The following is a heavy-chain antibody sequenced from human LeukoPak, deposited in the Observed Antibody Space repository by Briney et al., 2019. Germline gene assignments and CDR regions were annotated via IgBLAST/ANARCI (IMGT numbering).Heavy chain of an antibody. CDR3: ARGVKERSSARFGY. V-gene: IGHV4-34*01. CDR1: GGSFSGYY. Sequence: SETLSLTCAVYGGSFSGYYWSWIRQPPGKGLEWIGEINHSGSTNYNPSLKSRVTISVDTSKNQFSLKLSSVTAADTAVYYCARGVKERSSARFGYLGQGTLVTVSS. CDR2: INHSGST. D-gene: IGHD1-26*01. J-gene: IGHJ4*02.